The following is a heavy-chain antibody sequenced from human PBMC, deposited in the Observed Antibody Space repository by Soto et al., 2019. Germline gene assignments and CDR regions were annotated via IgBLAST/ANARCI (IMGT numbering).Heavy chain of an antibody. CDR2: ISYDGSNK. D-gene: IGHD6-19*01. CDR3: ARDRIVRSGWSVFGY. Sequence: PGGSLRLSCAASGFTFSSYAMHWVRQAPGKGLEWVAVISYDGSNKYYADSVKGRFTISRDNSKNTLYLQMNSLRAEDTAVYYCARDRIVRSGWSVFGYWGQGTLVTVSS. J-gene: IGHJ4*02. CDR1: GFTFSSYA. V-gene: IGHV3-30-3*01.